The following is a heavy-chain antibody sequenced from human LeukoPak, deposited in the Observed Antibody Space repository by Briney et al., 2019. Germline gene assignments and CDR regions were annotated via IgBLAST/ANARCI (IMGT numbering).Heavy chain of an antibody. Sequence: SETLSLTCTVSGGSISSGSYYWSWIRQPAGKGLEWIGRIYTSGSTNYNPSLKSRVTISVDTSKNQFSLKLSSVTAADTAVYYCARDQSKDNWNDGGDKNDAFDIWGQGTMVTVSS. V-gene: IGHV4-61*02. J-gene: IGHJ3*02. D-gene: IGHD1-20*01. CDR1: GGSISSGSYY. CDR3: ARDQSKDNWNDGGDKNDAFDI. CDR2: IYTSGST.